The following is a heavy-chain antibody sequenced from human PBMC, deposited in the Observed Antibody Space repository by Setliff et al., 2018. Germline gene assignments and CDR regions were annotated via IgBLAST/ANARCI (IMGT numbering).Heavy chain of an antibody. D-gene: IGHD2-21*01. Sequence: SETLSLTCSVSGTSLDSIANGNQFWGWIRQPAGKGLEWIGQIFMSGSTDYDPSFESRVTISLDMSKNQFFLDFPSVTAADTGVYYCVRAPVYCSGDCYPRYFDAWGQGTLVAVSS. CDR3: VRAPVYCSGDCYPRYFDA. J-gene: IGHJ5*02. CDR1: GTSLDSIANGNQF. V-gene: IGHV4-61*09. CDR2: IFMSGST.